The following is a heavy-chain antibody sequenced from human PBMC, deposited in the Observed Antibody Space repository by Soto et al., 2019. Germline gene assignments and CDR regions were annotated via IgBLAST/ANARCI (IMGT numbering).Heavy chain of an antibody. J-gene: IGHJ4*02. D-gene: IGHD6-6*01. CDR2: IYHSGST. CDR1: GGSISSGGYS. Sequence: QLQLQESGSGLVKPSQTLSLTCAVSGGSISSGGYSWSWIRQPPGKGLEWIGYIYHSGSTYYNPSRKXRXTXSXXTSKNQFSLKLSSVTAADTAVYYCAGGIAARPLGYWGQGTLVTVSS. CDR3: AGGIAARPLGY. V-gene: IGHV4-30-2*01.